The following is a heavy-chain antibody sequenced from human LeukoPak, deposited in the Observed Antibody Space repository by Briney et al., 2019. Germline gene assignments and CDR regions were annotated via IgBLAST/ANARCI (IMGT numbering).Heavy chain of an antibody. J-gene: IGHJ4*02. CDR2: IYYTGNT. D-gene: IGHD3-10*01. V-gene: IGHV4-59*12. CDR1: RDSISNYY. CDR3: ARGRPWGYGSGSYYLDY. Sequence: SETLSLTCNVSRDSISNYYWSWIRQSPGKGLEWIGYIYYTGNTNYNPSLKSRVTISVDTSKNQFSLKLSSVTAADTAVYYCARGRPWGYGSGSYYLDYWGQGTLVTVSS.